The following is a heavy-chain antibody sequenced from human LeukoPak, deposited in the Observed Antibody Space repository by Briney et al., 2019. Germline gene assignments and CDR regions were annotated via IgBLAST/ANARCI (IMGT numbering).Heavy chain of an antibody. CDR2: ISGSGGST. V-gene: IGHV3-23*01. CDR3: SKCPYATLYYFDY. CDR1: GFTFSSYA. D-gene: IGHD4-17*01. J-gene: IGHJ4*02. Sequence: PGGSLRLSCAASGFTFSSYAMSWVRQAPGKGLEWVSAISGSGGSTYYADSVKGRFTISRDNSKNTLYLQMNSLRAEDTAVYYCSKCPYATLYYFDYWGQGTLVTVSS.